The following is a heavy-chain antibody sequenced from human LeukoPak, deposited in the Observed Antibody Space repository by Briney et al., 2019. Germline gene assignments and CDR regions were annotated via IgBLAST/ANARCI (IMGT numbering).Heavy chain of an antibody. V-gene: IGHV4-59*11. CDR2: IYYSGTT. D-gene: IGHD3-22*01. CDR1: GGSISSHY. Sequence: SETLSLTRTVSGGSISSHYWSWFRQTPGERPEWIAYIYYSGTTNCNPSLKSRVTISIDSSKNQFSLKLSSVTAADTAIYYCARGTGFYDSSGHYYWGYFDSWGQGTLVPVSS. J-gene: IGHJ4*02. CDR3: ARGTGFYDSSGHYYWGYFDS.